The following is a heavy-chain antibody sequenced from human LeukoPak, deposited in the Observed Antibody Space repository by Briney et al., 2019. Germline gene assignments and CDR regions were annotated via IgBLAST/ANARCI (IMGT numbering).Heavy chain of an antibody. V-gene: IGHV4-59*01. J-gene: IGHJ3*02. CDR1: GGSFSGYY. Sequence: PSETLSLTCAVYGGSFSGYYWSWIRQPPGKGLEWIGYIYYSGSTNYNPSLKSQITISVDTSKNQFSLQLSSVTAADTAVYYCARVRCSSTSCSMRGAFDIWGQGTVVTVSS. CDR3: ARVRCSSTSCSMRGAFDI. CDR2: IYYSGST. D-gene: IGHD2-2*01.